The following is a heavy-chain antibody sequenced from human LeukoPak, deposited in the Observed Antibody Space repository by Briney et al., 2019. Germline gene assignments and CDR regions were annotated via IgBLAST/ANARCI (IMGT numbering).Heavy chain of an antibody. Sequence: SVKVSCKASGGTFSSYAISWVRQAPGQGLEWMGGIIPIFGTANYAQKFQGRVTITTDESTSTAYMELSSLRSEDTAVYYCASEEYYYDSSGSAFDIWGQGTMVTVSS. J-gene: IGHJ3*02. D-gene: IGHD3-22*01. CDR2: IIPIFGTA. V-gene: IGHV1-69*05. CDR1: GGTFSSYA. CDR3: ASEEYYYDSSGSAFDI.